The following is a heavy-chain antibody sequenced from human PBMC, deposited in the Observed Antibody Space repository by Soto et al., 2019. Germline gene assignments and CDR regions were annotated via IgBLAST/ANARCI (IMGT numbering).Heavy chain of an antibody. V-gene: IGHV3-23*01. J-gene: IGHJ3*01. CDR3: AKGTLVKPPGTRAFDV. CDR1: PCTHSNYT. D-gene: IGHD6-13*01. CDR2: LGVRST. Sequence: PGLTLRRSCVASPCTHSNYTMSWMHQATQMGLQRSSTLGVRSTYYADSVKGRFTISRDNSNNALYLKMNSLRVGDTAVYYCAKGTLVKPPGTRAFDVWGQGTMVTVSS.